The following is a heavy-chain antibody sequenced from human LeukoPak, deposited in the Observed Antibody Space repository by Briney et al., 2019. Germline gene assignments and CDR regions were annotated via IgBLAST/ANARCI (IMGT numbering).Heavy chain of an antibody. D-gene: IGHD1-26*01. CDR2: IYYSGNT. CDR1: GGSISSYY. Sequence: SETLSLTCTVPGGSISSYYWSWIRQPPGKGLEWIGYIYYSGNTNYNPSLKSRVTISVDTSKNQFSLKPSSVTAADTAVYYCAREVGATADGAFDIWGQGTMVTVSS. V-gene: IGHV4-59*01. CDR3: AREVGATADGAFDI. J-gene: IGHJ3*02.